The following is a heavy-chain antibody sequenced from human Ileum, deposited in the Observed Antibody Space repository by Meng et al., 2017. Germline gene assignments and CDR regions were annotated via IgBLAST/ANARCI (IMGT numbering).Heavy chain of an antibody. V-gene: IGHV3-66*02. Sequence: GESLKISCAASGFNVNTNYMSWVRQAPGKGLEWVSGIYRSGSTYYRDSVEGRFAISRDNSKNTLNLEMNSLRPEDTAVYFCARGLAGDYVYPFDHWGQGTQVTVSS. D-gene: IGHD4-17*01. J-gene: IGHJ4*02. CDR2: IYRSGST. CDR3: ARGLAGDYVYPFDH. CDR1: GFNVNTNY.